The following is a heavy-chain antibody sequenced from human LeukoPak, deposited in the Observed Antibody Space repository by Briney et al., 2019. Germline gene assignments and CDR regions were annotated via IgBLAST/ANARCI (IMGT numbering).Heavy chain of an antibody. Sequence: SETLSLTRAVSGYSISSGFYWGWIRQPPGKGLEWIGSIFHSGNAFYNPSLKSRVIISVDTSKNQLSLKLRSVTAADTAVYYCARTDYFDYWGQGTLVTVSS. V-gene: IGHV4-38-2*01. CDR2: IFHSGNA. CDR1: GYSISSGFY. CDR3: ARTDYFDY. J-gene: IGHJ4*02.